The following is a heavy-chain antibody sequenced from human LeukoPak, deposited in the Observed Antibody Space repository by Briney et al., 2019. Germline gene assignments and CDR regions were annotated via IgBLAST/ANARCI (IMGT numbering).Heavy chain of an antibody. CDR3: APISYMDV. CDR2: ISSSGSTK. D-gene: IGHD5-12*01. Sequence: GGSLRLSCAASGFTFSDYYMRCIRQAPGKGLEWVSYISSSGSTKSYADSVKGRFTISRDNAKNSLYLQMNSLRAEDTAVYYCAPISYMDVWGKGTTVTISS. CDR1: GFTFSDYY. J-gene: IGHJ6*03. V-gene: IGHV3-11*04.